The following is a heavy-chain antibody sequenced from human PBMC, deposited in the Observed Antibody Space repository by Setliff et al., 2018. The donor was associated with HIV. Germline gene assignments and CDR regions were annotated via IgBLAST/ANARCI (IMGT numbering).Heavy chain of an antibody. D-gene: IGHD2-8*01. CDR1: GGTFSNYA. Sequence: GASVKVSCKASGGTFSNYAISWVRQAPGRGLEWMGGVIPIFGTANYAQNFQGRVTITADESTSTAYVELSSLTSEVTAIYYCAKYAIAAPYYFDYWGQGTLVTVSS. V-gene: IGHV1-69*13. CDR3: AKYAIAAPYYFDY. CDR2: VIPIFGTA. J-gene: IGHJ4*02.